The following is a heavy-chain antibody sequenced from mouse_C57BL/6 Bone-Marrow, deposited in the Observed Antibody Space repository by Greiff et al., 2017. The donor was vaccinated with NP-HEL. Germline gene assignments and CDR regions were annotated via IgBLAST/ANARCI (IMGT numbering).Heavy chain of an antibody. D-gene: IGHD1-1*01. CDR3: ARIYYYGSSSYYAMDY. Sequence: VQLQQPGAELVKPGASVKMSCKASGYTFTSYWITWVKQRPGQGLEWIGDIYPGSGSTNYNEKFKSKATLTVDTSSSTAYMQLSSLTSEDSAVYYCARIYYYGSSSYYAMDYWGQGTSVTVSS. CDR2: IYPGSGST. V-gene: IGHV1-55*01. CDR1: GYTFTSYW. J-gene: IGHJ4*01.